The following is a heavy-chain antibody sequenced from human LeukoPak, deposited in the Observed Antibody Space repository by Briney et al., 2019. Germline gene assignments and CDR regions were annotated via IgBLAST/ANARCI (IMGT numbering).Heavy chain of an antibody. CDR1: GGSISSYY. CDR2: IYYSGST. CDR3: ARTTEGGYTYNYFYYYYMDV. D-gene: IGHD5-18*01. J-gene: IGHJ6*03. Sequence: SETLSLTCTASGGSISSYYWSWIRQPPGKGLEWIGYIYYSGSTNYNPSLKGRISISVDTSKNQFSLKLSSVTAADTAVYYCARTTEGGYTYNYFYYYYMDVWGKGTTVTISS. V-gene: IGHV4-59*01.